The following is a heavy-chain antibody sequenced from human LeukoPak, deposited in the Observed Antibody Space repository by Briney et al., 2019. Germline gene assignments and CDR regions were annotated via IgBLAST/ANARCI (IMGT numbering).Heavy chain of an antibody. J-gene: IGHJ3*02. CDR3: AKDIVGTNSGAFDI. CDR1: GFTFSSYG. V-gene: IGHV3-30*18. CDR2: ISYDGSNK. D-gene: IGHD1-26*01. Sequence: GGSLRLSCAASGFTFSSYGMHWVRQAPGKGLEWVAVISYDGSNKYYADSVKGRFTISRDNSKNTLYLQMNSLRAEDTAVYYCAKDIVGTNSGAFDIWGQGTMVTVSS.